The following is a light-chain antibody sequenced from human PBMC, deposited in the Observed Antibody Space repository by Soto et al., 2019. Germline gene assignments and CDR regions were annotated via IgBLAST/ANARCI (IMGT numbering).Light chain of an antibody. CDR1: QSISSW. CDR3: QQNNSYPGT. CDR2: DAS. J-gene: IGKJ2*01. V-gene: IGKV1-5*01. Sequence: DIQMTQSPSTLSASVGDRVTITCRASQSISSWLAWYQQKPGKAPKLLIYDASSLESGVPSRFSGSGSGTEFTLTISSLQPDDFSTYYCQQNNSYPGTFCEGTKLEIK.